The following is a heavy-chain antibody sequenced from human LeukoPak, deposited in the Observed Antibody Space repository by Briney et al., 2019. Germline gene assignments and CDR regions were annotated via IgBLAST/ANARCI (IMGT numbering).Heavy chain of an antibody. CDR3: ARDHIVATIGAFFDY. CDR1: GFTFSSYG. Sequence: SGGSLRLSCAASGFTFSSYGMHWVRQAPGKGLEWVAVIWYDGSNKYYADSVKGRFTISRDNSKNTLYLQMNSLRAEDTAEYYCARDHIVATIGAFFDYWGQGTLVTVSS. J-gene: IGHJ4*02. D-gene: IGHD5-12*01. V-gene: IGHV3-33*01. CDR2: IWYDGSNK.